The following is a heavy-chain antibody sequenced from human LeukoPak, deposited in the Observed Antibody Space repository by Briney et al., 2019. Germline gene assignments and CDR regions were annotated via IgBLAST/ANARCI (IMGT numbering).Heavy chain of an antibody. CDR3: ARESLGYCSGSTCYYFYMDF. J-gene: IGHJ6*03. CDR2: ISGSSSTI. V-gene: IGHV3-48*04. D-gene: IGHD2-15*01. CDR1: GFTFSSYS. Sequence: GGSLRLSCAASGFTFSSYSMNWDRQAPGKGLEWLSYISGSSSTIYYADSVKGRFTISRDNAKNSLYLQMDSLRAEDTAVYYCARESLGYCSGSTCYYFYMDFWGKGTTVTVSS.